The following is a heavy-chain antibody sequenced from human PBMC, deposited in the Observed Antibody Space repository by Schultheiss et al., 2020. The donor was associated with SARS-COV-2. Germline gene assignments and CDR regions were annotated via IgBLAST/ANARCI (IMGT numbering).Heavy chain of an antibody. J-gene: IGHJ4*02. CDR1: GFTFSSYA. V-gene: IGHV3-23*01. CDR3: AKDALWDGSGRLDY. CDR2: VSGSGSST. D-gene: IGHD3-10*01. Sequence: GGSLRLSCAASGFTFSSYAFHWVRQAPGKGLEWVSAVSGSGSSTYYADSVKGRFTISRDNSRNTLWLEMISLGAEDTAIYYCAKDALWDGSGRLDYWGQGALVTVSS.